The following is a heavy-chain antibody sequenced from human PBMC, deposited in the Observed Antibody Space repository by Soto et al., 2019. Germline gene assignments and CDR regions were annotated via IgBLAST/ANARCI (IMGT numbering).Heavy chain of an antibody. CDR2: ISAYNGNT. Sequence: ASVKVSCKASGYTLTSYGISWVRQAPGQGLEWMGWISAYNGNTNYAQKLQGRVTMTTDTSTSTAYMELRSLRSDDTAVYYCTTGVTMIVVVISSDAFAIWGQGTMVTVSS. D-gene: IGHD3-22*01. J-gene: IGHJ3*02. V-gene: IGHV1-18*01. CDR3: TTGVTMIVVVISSDAFAI. CDR1: GYTLTSYG.